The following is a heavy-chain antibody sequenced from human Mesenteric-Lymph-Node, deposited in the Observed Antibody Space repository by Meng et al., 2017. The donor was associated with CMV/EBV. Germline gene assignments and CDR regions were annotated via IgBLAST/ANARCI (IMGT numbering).Heavy chain of an antibody. D-gene: IGHD1-1*01. CDR3: AVSRVPRDYYYGMDV. Sequence: ASVKVSCKASGYTFTGYYIYWVRQAPGQGFEWMGWINPNTGGTEYAQKFQGRVTITTDESTSTAYMELSSLRSEDTAVYYCAVSRVPRDYYYGMDVWGQGTTVTVSS. J-gene: IGHJ6*02. CDR2: INPNTGGT. V-gene: IGHV1-2*02. CDR1: GYTFTGYY.